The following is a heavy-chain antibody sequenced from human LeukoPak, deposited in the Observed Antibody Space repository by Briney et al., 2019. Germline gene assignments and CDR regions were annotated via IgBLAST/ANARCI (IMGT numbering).Heavy chain of an antibody. V-gene: IGHV3-30*04. CDR3: VSLGYSSSSVKY. Sequence: GGSLRLSCAASGFTFSRSAMHWVRQAPGKGLEWVAIISYDGGNKYYTDSVKGRFTISRDNSKNTLYLQMNSLRAEDTAVYFCVSLGYSSSSVKYWGQGTLVTVSS. CDR1: GFTFSRSA. J-gene: IGHJ4*02. D-gene: IGHD6-6*01. CDR2: ISYDGGNK.